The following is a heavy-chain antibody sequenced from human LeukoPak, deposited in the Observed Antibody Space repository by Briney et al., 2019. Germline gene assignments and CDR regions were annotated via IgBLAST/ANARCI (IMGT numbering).Heavy chain of an antibody. V-gene: IGHV3-30*18. CDR2: ISYDGSTE. CDR3: AKGSGWYADY. J-gene: IGHJ4*02. CDR1: GFTFSSYV. D-gene: IGHD6-13*01. Sequence: GGSLRLSCAASGFTFSSYVMHWVRQAPGKGLEWVALISYDGSTEYYGDSVRGRFTISRDNSKSTMFLQMNSLRDEDTAVYYCAKGSGWYADYWGQGTLVTVSS.